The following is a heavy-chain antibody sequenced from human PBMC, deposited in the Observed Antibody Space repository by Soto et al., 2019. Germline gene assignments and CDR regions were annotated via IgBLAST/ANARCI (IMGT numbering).Heavy chain of an antibody. D-gene: IGHD3-10*01. J-gene: IGHJ6*02. CDR2: IIPIIGTT. V-gene: IGHV1-69*13. Sequence: GASVKVSCKXSGGSFSSYGITWVRQAPGQGLEWMGGIIPIIGTTKYAQKFQGRVTITADESTSTAYMELSSLRSEDTAVYYCARELKEPGSYYYYGLDVWGQGTTVTVS. CDR1: GGSFSSYG. CDR3: ARELKEPGSYYYYGLDV.